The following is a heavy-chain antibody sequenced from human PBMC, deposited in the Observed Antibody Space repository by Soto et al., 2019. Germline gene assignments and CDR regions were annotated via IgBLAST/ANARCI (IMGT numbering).Heavy chain of an antibody. Sequence: EVQLVESGGGLVQPGGSLRLSCAASGFTFSSYWMSWVRQAPGKGLEWVANIKQDGSEKYYVDSVKGRFTISRDNAKNSLYVQMNSLRAEDTAVYYCARVQYYDFWGGLAYWGQGTLVTVSS. J-gene: IGHJ4*02. V-gene: IGHV3-7*03. CDR2: IKQDGSEK. CDR1: GFTFSSYW. CDR3: ARVQYYDFWGGLAY. D-gene: IGHD3-3*01.